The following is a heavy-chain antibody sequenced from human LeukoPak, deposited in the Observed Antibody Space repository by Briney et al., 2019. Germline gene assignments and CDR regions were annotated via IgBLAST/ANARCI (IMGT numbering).Heavy chain of an antibody. D-gene: IGHD6-19*01. CDR3: ARDWGKRYSSGWSNGFDY. V-gene: IGHV3-21*01. CDR1: GFTFTIYT. J-gene: IGHJ4*02. Sequence: PGGSLRLSCAASGFTFTIYTINWIRQAPGKGLEWVSSISSSSSYIYYADSVKGRFTISRDNAKNSLYLQMNSLRAEDTAVYYCARDWGKRYSSGWSNGFDYWGQGTLVTVSS. CDR2: ISSSSSYI.